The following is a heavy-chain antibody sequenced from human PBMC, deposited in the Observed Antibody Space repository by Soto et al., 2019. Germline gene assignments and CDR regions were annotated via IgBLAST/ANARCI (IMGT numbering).Heavy chain of an antibody. Sequence: SETLSLTCAVYGGSFSGYYWSWIRQPPGKGLEWIGEINHSGSTNYNPSLKSRVTISVDTSKNQFSLKLSSVTAADTAVYYCAIGLVRDFWSGYYMNYMDVWGKGTTVTVSS. V-gene: IGHV4-34*01. CDR3: AIGLVRDFWSGYYMNYMDV. CDR1: GGSFSGYY. J-gene: IGHJ6*03. D-gene: IGHD3-3*01. CDR2: INHSGST.